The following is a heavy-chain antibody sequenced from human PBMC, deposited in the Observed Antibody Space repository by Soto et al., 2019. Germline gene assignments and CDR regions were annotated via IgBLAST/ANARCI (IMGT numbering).Heavy chain of an antibody. CDR1: GDTFTNFG. J-gene: IGHJ5*02. Sequence: ASVKVSCKTSGDTFTNFGLSCVLQSPGQGLDWMGCIATYNSNKNYAQKFQGRLTLTTDTSTSTGYMELKSLEYDDTAVYYCARVLRGVVNWFDPWGQGTLVTVSS. V-gene: IGHV1-18*01. D-gene: IGHD3-10*01. CDR2: IATYNSNK. CDR3: ARVLRGVVNWFDP.